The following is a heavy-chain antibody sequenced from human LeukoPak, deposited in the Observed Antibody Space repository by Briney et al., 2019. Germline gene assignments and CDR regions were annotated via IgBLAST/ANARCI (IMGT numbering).Heavy chain of an antibody. V-gene: IGHV4-61*02. CDR3: AREGGYCSSTSCYAWFDY. J-gene: IGHJ4*02. CDR2: IYTSGST. CDR1: GGSISSGSYY. Sequence: SETLSLTCTVSGGSISSGSYYWSWIRQPAGKGLEWIGRIYTSGSTNYNPSLKSRVTISVDTSKNQFSLKLSSVTAADTAVYYCAREGGYCSSTSCYAWFDYWGQGTLVTVSS. D-gene: IGHD2-2*01.